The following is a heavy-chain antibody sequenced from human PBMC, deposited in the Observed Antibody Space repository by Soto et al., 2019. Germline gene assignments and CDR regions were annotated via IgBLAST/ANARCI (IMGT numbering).Heavy chain of an antibody. J-gene: IGHJ4*02. Sequence: SETLSLTCAVSGHSISSGFYYWGWIRQPPGKGLEWIGSIYHSGSTYYNPSLKSRVTMSVDTSKNQLSLKLSSVTAADTAVYYCAKRVAYSSSSAYFDYWAQGTLVTVSS. V-gene: IGHV4-38-2*01. CDR2: IYHSGST. D-gene: IGHD6-6*01. CDR1: GHSISSGFYY. CDR3: AKRVAYSSSSAYFDY.